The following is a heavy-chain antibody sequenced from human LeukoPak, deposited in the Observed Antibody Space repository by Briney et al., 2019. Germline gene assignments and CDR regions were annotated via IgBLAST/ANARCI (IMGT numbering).Heavy chain of an antibody. CDR3: ARGVGRDYYYMDV. CDR1: GGSIIISSYY. CDR2: MYSSGST. D-gene: IGHD1-26*01. Sequence: PSETLSLTCTVSGGSIIISSYYWGWIRQPPGKGLEWIGSMYSSGSTYYNPPLKSRVIISVDTSKNQFSLKLSSVTAADTAVYYCARGVGRDYYYMDVWGKGTTVTVSS. J-gene: IGHJ6*03. V-gene: IGHV4-39*07.